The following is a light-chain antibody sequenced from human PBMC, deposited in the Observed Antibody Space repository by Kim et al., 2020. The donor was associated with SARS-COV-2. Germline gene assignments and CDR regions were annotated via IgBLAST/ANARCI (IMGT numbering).Light chain of an antibody. V-gene: IGKV1-6*01. CDR2: AAS. J-gene: IGKJ1*01. CDR1: QGIRND. CDR3: LQDYKYPRT. Sequence: ASVGDRVTITCRASQGIRNDLAWYQQKPGKAPRLLIYAASRLQSGVPSRFSVSGSGTDFTLTISSLQPEDFATYYCLQDYKYPRTFGQGTKVDIK.